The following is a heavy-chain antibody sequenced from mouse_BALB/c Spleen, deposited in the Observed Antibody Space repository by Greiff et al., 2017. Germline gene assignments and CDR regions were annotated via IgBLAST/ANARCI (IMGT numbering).Heavy chain of an antibody. V-gene: IGHV6-6*02. D-gene: IGHD1-1*01. CDR3: TRRDYYGSSWYFDV. Sequence: VQLKESGGGLVQPGGSMKLSCVASGFTFSNYWMNWVRQSPEKGLEWVAEIRLKSNNYATHYAESVKGRFTISRDDSKSSVYLQMNNLRAEDTGIYYCTRRDYYGSSWYFDVWGAGTTVTVSS. CDR1: GFTFSNYW. J-gene: IGHJ1*01. CDR2: IRLKSNNYAT.